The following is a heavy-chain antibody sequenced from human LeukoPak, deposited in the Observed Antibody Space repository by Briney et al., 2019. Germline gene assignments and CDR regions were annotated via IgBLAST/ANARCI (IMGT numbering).Heavy chain of an antibody. D-gene: IGHD6-13*01. CDR1: GGSISSSSYS. J-gene: IGHJ6*02. Sequence: SETLSLTCTDSGGSISSSSYSWSWIRQPAGKGLEWIGRIYTSGSTNYNPSLKSRVTMSVDTSKNQFSLKLSSVTAADTAVYYCARDHGNLPSDSSSWYFHYYYYGMDVWDQGTTVTVSS. CDR3: ARDHGNLPSDSSSWYFHYYYYGMDV. V-gene: IGHV4-61*02. CDR2: IYTSGST.